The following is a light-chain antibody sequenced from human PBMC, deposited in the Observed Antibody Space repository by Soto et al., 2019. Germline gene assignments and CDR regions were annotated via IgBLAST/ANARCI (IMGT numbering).Light chain of an antibody. CDR3: QQYGSSLPRLT. CDR1: QSVSSSY. J-gene: IGKJ4*01. CDR2: GAS. V-gene: IGKV3-20*01. Sequence: EIVLTQSPGTLSLSPGERATLSCRASQSVSSSYLAWYQQKPGQAPRLLIYGASSRATGIPDRFSGSGSGTDFTVTISRLEPEDFAVYYCQQYGSSLPRLTFGGGTKVESK.